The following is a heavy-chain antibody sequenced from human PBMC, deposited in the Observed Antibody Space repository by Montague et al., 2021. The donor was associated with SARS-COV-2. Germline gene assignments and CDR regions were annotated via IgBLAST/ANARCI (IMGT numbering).Heavy chain of an antibody. CDR3: ARVGRQQLVRLSGMDV. CDR1: GGSISSSSYY. V-gene: IGHV4-39*07. J-gene: IGHJ6*02. Sequence: SETLSLTCTVSGGSISSSSYYWGLIRQPPGKGLEWIGSIYYSGSTYYNPSLKRRVTISVATSKNQCSLKLSSVTAADTAVYYCARVGRQQLVRLSGMDVWGQGTTVTVSS. CDR2: IYYSGST. D-gene: IGHD6-13*01.